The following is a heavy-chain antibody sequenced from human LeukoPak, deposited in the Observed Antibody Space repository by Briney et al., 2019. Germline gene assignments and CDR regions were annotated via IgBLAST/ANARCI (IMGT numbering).Heavy chain of an antibody. CDR3: ARGPGDYGFDY. J-gene: IGHJ4*02. D-gene: IGHD4-17*01. V-gene: IGHV3-21*01. Sequence: GGSLRLSCAASGFTFSSYSMNWVRQAPGKGLEWVSSISSSSSYIYYADSVKGRFTISRDNAKNSLYLQVNSLRAEDTAVYYCARGPGDYGFDYWGQGTLVTVSS. CDR2: ISSSSSYI. CDR1: GFTFSSYS.